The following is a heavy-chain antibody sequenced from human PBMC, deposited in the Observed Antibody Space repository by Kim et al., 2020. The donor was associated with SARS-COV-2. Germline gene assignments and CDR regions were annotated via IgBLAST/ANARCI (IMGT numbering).Heavy chain of an antibody. D-gene: IGHD5-18*01. CDR2: IYHSGST. CDR3: ARHTRGYSYGLYDIDV. J-gene: IGHJ6*03. CDR1: GYSISSGYY. V-gene: IGHV4-38-2*02. Sequence: SETLSLTCTVSGYSISSGYYWGWIRQPPGKGLEWIGSIYHSGSTYYNPSLKSRVTISVDTSKNQFSLKLSSVTAADTAVYYCARHTRGYSYGLYDIDVWG.